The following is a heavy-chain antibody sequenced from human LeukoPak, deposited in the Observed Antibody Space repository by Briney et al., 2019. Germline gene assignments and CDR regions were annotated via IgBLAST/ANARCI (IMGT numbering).Heavy chain of an antibody. CDR2: IWYDGSNK. CDR3: ARPYYDSSGYYYWANAFDI. V-gene: IGHV3-33*01. J-gene: IGHJ3*02. Sequence: GGSLRLSCAASGFTFSSYGMHWVRQAPGKGLEWVAVIWYDGSNKYYADSVKGRFTISRDNSKNTLYLQMNSLRAEDTAVYYCARPYYDSSGYYYWANAFDIWGRGTVHSVSS. CDR1: GFTFSSYG. D-gene: IGHD3-22*01.